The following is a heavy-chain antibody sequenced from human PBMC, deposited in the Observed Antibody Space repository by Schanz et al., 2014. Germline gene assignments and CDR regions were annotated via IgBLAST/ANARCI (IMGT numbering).Heavy chain of an antibody. Sequence: EVPLVESGGGLVKPGGSLRLSCAASGFTFSSYSMNWVRQAPGKGLEWVSSISSSSSYIYYADSVKGRFTISRDNAKNSLYLQMNSLRAEDTAVYYCAKARRKSNCSGGRCFHYSYYGMDVWGQGTTVTVSS. CDR1: GFTFSSYS. CDR2: ISSSSSYI. CDR3: AKARRKSNCSGGRCFHYSYYGMDV. J-gene: IGHJ6*02. V-gene: IGHV3-21*04. D-gene: IGHD2-15*01.